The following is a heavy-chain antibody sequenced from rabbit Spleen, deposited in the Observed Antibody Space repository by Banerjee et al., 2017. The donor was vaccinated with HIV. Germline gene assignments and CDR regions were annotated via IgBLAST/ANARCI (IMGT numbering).Heavy chain of an antibody. CDR1: GFSFSSNW. D-gene: IGHD8-1*01. CDR2: IAGDSSGFT. CDR3: ARDTGSSFSSYGMDL. Sequence: QQRLVESGGGLVKPGASLTLTCKASGFSFSSNWICWVRQAPGKGLEWIACIAGDSSGFTYSATWAKGRFTCSKTSSTTVTLQMTSLTVADTATYFCARDTGSSFSSYGMDLWGPGTLVTVS. J-gene: IGHJ6*01. V-gene: IGHV1S45*01.